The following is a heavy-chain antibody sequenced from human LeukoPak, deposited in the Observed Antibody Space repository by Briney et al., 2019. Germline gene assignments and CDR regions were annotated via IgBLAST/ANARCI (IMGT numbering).Heavy chain of an antibody. V-gene: IGHV3-23*01. Sequence: GGSLRLSCAASGFSFNIYSMYWAPQAPGKGLEWVSITNSADESKYYADSVKGRFTISRDNSKNTLYLQINILRAQDATVYVWEKKYSGPNLFYFWGQGTLVTVSS. J-gene: IGHJ4*02. CDR2: TNSADESK. CDR3: EKKYSGPNLFYF. CDR1: GFSFNIYS. D-gene: IGHD2-21*01.